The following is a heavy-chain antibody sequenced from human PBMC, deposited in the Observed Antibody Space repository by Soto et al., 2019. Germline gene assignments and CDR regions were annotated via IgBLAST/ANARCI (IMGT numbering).Heavy chain of an antibody. CDR2: IIPLFGTA. J-gene: IGHJ4*02. V-gene: IGHV1-69*13. D-gene: IGHD3-22*01. CDR1: GGTFSTYA. Sequence: SVKVSCKASGGTFSTYAIDWVRRAPGQGLEWMGGIIPLFGTAKYAQNFQGRITITADESTNTAYMELRSLRSQDTAVYYCARGVHYDSSGYYYFYWGQGTLVTVSS. CDR3: ARGVHYDSSGYYYFY.